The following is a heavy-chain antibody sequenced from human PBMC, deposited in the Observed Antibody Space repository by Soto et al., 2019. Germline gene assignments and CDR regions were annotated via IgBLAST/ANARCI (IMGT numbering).Heavy chain of an antibody. D-gene: IGHD6-13*01. V-gene: IGHV3-74*01. CDR3: ARGPFYGSS. CDR1: GLTVSSSR. CDR2: INSDGSST. J-gene: IGHJ4*02. Sequence: PGGALRLSSAAAGLTVSSSRMTGVRQATGKEQVWVSRINSDGSSTSYADSVKGRFTISRDNAKNTLYLQMNSLRAEDTAVYYCARGPFYGSSWGQGTLVTVSS.